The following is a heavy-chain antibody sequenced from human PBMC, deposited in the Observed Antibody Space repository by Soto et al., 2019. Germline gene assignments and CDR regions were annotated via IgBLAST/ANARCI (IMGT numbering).Heavy chain of an antibody. V-gene: IGHV4-39*01. CDR1: GGSITSTSYY. D-gene: IGHD3-22*01. CDR2: IYYSGNI. Sequence: ASETLSLTCSVSGGSITSTSYYWGWIRQPPGKGLEWIAAIYYSGNIYHNPSLKSRVTMSIDTSKNQFSLKMSSVTAADTAVYYCARLLHDSRGYYYFDYWGRGTLVTVSS. J-gene: IGHJ4*02. CDR3: ARLLHDSRGYYYFDY.